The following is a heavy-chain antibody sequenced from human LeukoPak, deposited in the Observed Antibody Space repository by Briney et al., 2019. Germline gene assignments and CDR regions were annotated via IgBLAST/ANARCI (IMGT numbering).Heavy chain of an antibody. J-gene: IGHJ4*02. Sequence: PSETLSLTCTVSGGSISSGDYYWSWIRQPPGKGLEWIGYIYYSGSTYYNPSLKSRVTISVGTSKNQLSLKLSSVTAADTAVYYCARGSITMVRGVIIAKGYYFDYWGQGTLVTVSS. CDR3: ARGSITMVRGVIIAKGYYFDY. V-gene: IGHV4-30-4*08. CDR2: IYYSGST. D-gene: IGHD3-10*01. CDR1: GGSISSGDYY.